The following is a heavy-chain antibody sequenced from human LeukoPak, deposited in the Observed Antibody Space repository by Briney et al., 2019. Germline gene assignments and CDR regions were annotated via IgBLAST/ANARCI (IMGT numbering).Heavy chain of an antibody. CDR3: AKERGNNGGNTNGYFDL. Sequence: PGGSLRLSCAASGFTFSSFAMSWARRAPGKGLEGASVISDSGGTTYSADSVKGRFTISRDNSKNTLYLQMISLRAEDTAAYYCAKERGNNGGNTNGYFDLWGQGTLVTVSS. CDR1: GFTFSSFA. CDR2: ISDSGGTT. D-gene: IGHD4-23*01. V-gene: IGHV3-23*01. J-gene: IGHJ4*02.